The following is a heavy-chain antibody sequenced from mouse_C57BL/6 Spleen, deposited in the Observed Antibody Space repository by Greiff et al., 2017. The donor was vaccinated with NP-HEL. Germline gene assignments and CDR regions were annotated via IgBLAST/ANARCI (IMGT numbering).Heavy chain of an antibody. V-gene: IGHV5-6*01. CDR1: GFTFSSYG. Sequence: EVQLKESGGDLVKPGGSLKLSCAASGFTFSSYGMSWVRQTPDKRLEWVATISSGGSYTYYPDSVKGRFTISRDNAKNTLYLQMSSLKSEDTAMYYCARLYGTYAMDYWGQGTSVTVSS. CDR2: ISSGGSYT. D-gene: IGHD1-1*01. J-gene: IGHJ4*01. CDR3: ARLYGTYAMDY.